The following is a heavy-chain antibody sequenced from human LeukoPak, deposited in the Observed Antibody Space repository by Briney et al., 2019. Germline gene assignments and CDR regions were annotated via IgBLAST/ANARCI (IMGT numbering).Heavy chain of an antibody. D-gene: IGHD4-17*01. CDR3: ASYGDYSDAFDI. V-gene: IGHV3-21*01. J-gene: IGHJ3*02. CDR2: ISSTSSYI. Sequence: PGGSLRLSCAASGFTFSSYNMNWVRQAPGKGLEWAASISSTSSYIYYADSVKGRFTISRDNAKNSLYLQMDSLRAGDTAVYYCASYGDYSDAFDIWGQGTMVTVSS. CDR1: GFTFSSYN.